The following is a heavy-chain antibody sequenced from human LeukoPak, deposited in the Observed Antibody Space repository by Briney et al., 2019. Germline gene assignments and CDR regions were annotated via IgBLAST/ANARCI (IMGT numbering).Heavy chain of an antibody. V-gene: IGHV4-34*01. CDR3: ARGLRDYYAGSGYYHYFDY. J-gene: IGHJ4*02. CDR2: ISHSGVT. Sequence: SETLSLTCGVYGGSLSPYYWTWIRQPPGKGLEWIGEISHSGVTNYNPSLKSRVTTSVDTSKNQFSLNLSTVTAADTAVYYCARGLRDYYAGSGYYHYFDYWGQGTLVTVSS. CDR1: GGSLSPYY. D-gene: IGHD3-22*01.